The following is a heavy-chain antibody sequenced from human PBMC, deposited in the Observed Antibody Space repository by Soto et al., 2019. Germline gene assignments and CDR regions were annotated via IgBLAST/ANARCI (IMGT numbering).Heavy chain of an antibody. V-gene: IGHV3-9*01. CDR2: ISWNSGGI. Sequence: GGSLRLSCAASGFTFDDYAMHWVRQAPGKGLEWVSGISWNSGGIGYADSVKGRFTISRDNAKNSLYLQMNSLRAEDTALYYCAKDGQIAAAGKLYYFDYWGQGTLVTVSS. J-gene: IGHJ4*02. CDR1: GFTFDDYA. D-gene: IGHD6-13*01. CDR3: AKDGQIAAAGKLYYFDY.